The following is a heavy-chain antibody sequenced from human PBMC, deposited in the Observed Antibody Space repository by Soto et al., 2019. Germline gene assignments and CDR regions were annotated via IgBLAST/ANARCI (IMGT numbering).Heavy chain of an antibody. CDR1: GYTFTSYD. Sequence: QVQLVQSGAEVKKPGASVKVSCKASGYTFTSYDINWVLQAAGQGLEWMGRINPNNGNTAYAQKFQGRVTMTRNTSISTAYVELNSLRSDDTAIYYCTRTSDQDSWGQGTLVTVSA. CDR2: INPNNGNT. CDR3: TRTSDQDS. D-gene: IGHD1-26*01. V-gene: IGHV1-8*01. J-gene: IGHJ4*02.